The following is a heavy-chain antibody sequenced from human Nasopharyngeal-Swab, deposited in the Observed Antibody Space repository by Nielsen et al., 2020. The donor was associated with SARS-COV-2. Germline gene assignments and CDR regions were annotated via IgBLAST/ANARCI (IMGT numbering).Heavy chain of an antibody. Sequence: SETLSLTCTVSGGSISSSSYYWGWIRQPPGKGLEWIGSIYYSGSTYYNPSLKSRVTISVDTSKNQFSLKLSSVTAADTAVYYCARSNRFTTYYDILTGPPPRGGGAFDIWGQGTMVTVSS. CDR2: IYYSGST. D-gene: IGHD3-9*01. CDR3: ARSNRFTTYYDILTGPPPRGGGAFDI. V-gene: IGHV4-39*01. J-gene: IGHJ3*02. CDR1: GGSISSSSYY.